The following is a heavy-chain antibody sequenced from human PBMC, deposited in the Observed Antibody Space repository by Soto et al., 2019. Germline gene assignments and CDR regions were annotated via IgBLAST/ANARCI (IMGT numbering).Heavy chain of an antibody. CDR3: AKEHGGGTSTITSYFDY. CDR1: Y. V-gene: IGHV4-31*02. Sequence: YWSWXRQHPGKGLEWIGYIYYSGSTYYNPSLKSRVTISVDTSKNQFSLKLSSVTAADTAVYYCAKEHGGGTSTITSYFDYWGRGTQVTVSS. D-gene: IGHD5-12*01. J-gene: IGHJ4*02. CDR2: IYYSGST.